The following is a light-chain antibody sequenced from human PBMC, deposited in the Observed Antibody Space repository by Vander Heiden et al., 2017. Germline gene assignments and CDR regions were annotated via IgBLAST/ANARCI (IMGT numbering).Light chain of an antibody. CDR2: TAS. J-gene: IGKJ1*01. CDR3: HQYNSYSPST. V-gene: IGKV1-5*03. CDR1: QNINNW. Sequence: DIKMTQSPSTLSASVGDRVTITCRASQNINNWLAWYQQRPGKAPKLLIYTASTLESGVASRFSGSGSGTEFTLTISSLQPDDFATYYCHQYNSYSPSTFGQGTQVEIK.